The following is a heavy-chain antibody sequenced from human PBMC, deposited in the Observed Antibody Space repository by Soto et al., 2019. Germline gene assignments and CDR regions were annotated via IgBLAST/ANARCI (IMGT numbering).Heavy chain of an antibody. CDR2: IYYSGNT. CDR3: VRDRLMAKAGTERHYLGLDV. Sequence: SETLSLTCTVSGGSIRSGGYYWSWVRQNPRRGLEWIGNIYYSGNTYYNPSLKSRLTISVDTSKNQFSLNLSSVTAADTAVYYCVRDRLMAKAGTERHYLGLDVWGQGTTVTVSS. J-gene: IGHJ6*02. V-gene: IGHV4-31*03. CDR1: GGSIRSGGYY. D-gene: IGHD2-8*01.